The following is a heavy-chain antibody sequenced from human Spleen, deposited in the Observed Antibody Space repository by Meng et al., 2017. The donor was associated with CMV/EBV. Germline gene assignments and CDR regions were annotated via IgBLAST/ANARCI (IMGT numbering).Heavy chain of an antibody. D-gene: IGHD2-15*01. V-gene: IGHV3-9*01. CDR3: ATDTCSGGSCYFDH. Sequence: SLKISCAASGFTFSSYSMNWVRQAPGKGLEWVSSISWDSGNINYADSVTGRFTISRDNAKNSLYLQMNSLRAEDTALYYCATDTCSGGSCYFDHWCQGTLVTVSS. CDR2: ISWDSGNI. CDR1: GFTFSSYS. J-gene: IGHJ4*02.